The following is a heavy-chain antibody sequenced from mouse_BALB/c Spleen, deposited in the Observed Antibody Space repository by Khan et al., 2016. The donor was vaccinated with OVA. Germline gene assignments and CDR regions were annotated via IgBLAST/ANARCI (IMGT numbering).Heavy chain of an antibody. CDR3: ARSPTIITQFSY. Sequence: QVRLQQSGAELAKPGASVKMSCKASGYTFTSYWMHWVKQRPGQGLEWIGFINPTTGYTEYNQKFKDKATLTADKSSSTAYMQMSSLTSEDSAFYSCARSPTIITQFSYWGQGTLVTVSA. J-gene: IGHJ3*01. V-gene: IGHV1-7*01. D-gene: IGHD2-4*01. CDR2: INPTTGYT. CDR1: GYTFTSYW.